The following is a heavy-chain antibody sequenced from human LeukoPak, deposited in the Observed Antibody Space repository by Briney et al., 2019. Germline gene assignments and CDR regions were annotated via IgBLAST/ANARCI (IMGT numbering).Heavy chain of an antibody. J-gene: IGHJ4*02. Sequence: GESLKISCKGSGYSFVSYWIGWVRQVPGKGLEWMGIIFPGDSDTRYSPSFQGQVTISADKSISTAYLQWSSLKASDTAMYYCARNFESCGGDCYDYWGQGTLITVSS. CDR2: IFPGDSDT. D-gene: IGHD2-21*02. V-gene: IGHV5-51*01. CDR1: GYSFVSYW. CDR3: ARNFESCGGDCYDY.